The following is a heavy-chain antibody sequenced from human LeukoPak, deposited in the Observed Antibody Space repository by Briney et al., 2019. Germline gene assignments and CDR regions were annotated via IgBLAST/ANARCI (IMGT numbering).Heavy chain of an antibody. D-gene: IGHD1-26*01. J-gene: IGHJ4*02. V-gene: IGHV3-48*04. CDR3: ARDRFSGSYPLDY. CDR1: EFTFSGHS. Sequence: GGSLRLSCAASEFTFSGHSMNWVRQAPGKGLEWVSYISSSSSTIYYADSVKGRFTISRDNAKNSLYLQMNSLRAEDTAVYFCARDRFSGSYPLDYWGQGTLVTVSS. CDR2: ISSSSSTI.